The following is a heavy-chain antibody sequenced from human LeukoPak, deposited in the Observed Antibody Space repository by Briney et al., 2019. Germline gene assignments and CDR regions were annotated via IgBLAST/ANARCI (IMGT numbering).Heavy chain of an antibody. Sequence: SETLSLTCTVSGGSISSGSYYWSWIRQPAGKGLEWIGRIYTSGSTNYNPSLKSRVTISVDTSKNQFSLKLSSVTAADTAVYYCAKPSRGWLQFDAFDIWGQGTMVTVSS. CDR2: IYTSGST. D-gene: IGHD5-24*01. CDR1: GGSISSGSYY. V-gene: IGHV4-61*02. CDR3: AKPSRGWLQFDAFDI. J-gene: IGHJ3*02.